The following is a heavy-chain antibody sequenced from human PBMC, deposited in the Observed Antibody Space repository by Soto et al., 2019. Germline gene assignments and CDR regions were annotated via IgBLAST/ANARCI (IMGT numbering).Heavy chain of an antibody. J-gene: IGHJ6*02. Sequence: GASVKVSCKXSGYTSTSYYMHWVRQAPGQGLEWMGIINPSGGSTSYAQKFQGRVTMTRDTSTSTVYMELSSLRSEDTAVYYCARDLEYRSHLTSPVGVYYYYYGMDVWGQGTTVTVSS. CDR2: INPSGGST. CDR1: GYTSTSYY. CDR3: ARDLEYRSHLTSPVGVYYYYYGMDV. D-gene: IGHD3-16*01. V-gene: IGHV1-46*01.